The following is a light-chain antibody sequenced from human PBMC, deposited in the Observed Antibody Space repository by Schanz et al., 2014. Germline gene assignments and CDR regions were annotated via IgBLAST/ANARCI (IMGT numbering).Light chain of an antibody. CDR1: QSLSSNY. Sequence: EIVLTQSPATLSLSPGERATLSCRASQSLSSNYLAWYQQKPGQAPRLLIYGASTRATGIPARFSGSGSGTDFTLAISRLEPEDFAVYYCQHYGSSPDTFGQGTRLELK. CDR3: QHYGSSPDT. V-gene: IGKV3-20*01. CDR2: GAS. J-gene: IGKJ5*01.